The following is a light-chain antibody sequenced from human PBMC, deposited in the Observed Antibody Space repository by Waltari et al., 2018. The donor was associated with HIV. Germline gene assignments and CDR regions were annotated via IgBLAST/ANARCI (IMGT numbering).Light chain of an antibody. CDR1: DSNIGTNY. CDR3: ATWDDSLSGWV. Sequence: SVLTQLPSACGTPGQGITISCSGSDSNIGTNYVYWDQQIPGTTPKLLIDRNNLPPSGFPDRLSGSESGAPASQAISGLRSEDEADYYCATWDDSLSGWVFGGGTKLTVL. CDR2: RNN. V-gene: IGLV1-47*01. J-gene: IGLJ3*02.